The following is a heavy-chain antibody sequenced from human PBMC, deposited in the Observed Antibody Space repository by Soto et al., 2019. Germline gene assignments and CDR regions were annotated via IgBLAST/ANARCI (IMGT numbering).Heavy chain of an antibody. CDR1: GFTFSNLA. CDR3: ANRPRPLIVGGTATVDY. CDR2: ISGSGGNT. D-gene: IGHD1-26*01. V-gene: IGHV3-23*01. Sequence: GGSLRLSCAASGFTFSNLAMSWVRQAPGKGLEWLSAISGSGGNTYYADSVKGRFTISRDNSKNTLYLQMNSLSAEDTARYYRANRPRPLIVGGTATVDYWGQGTLVTVSS. J-gene: IGHJ4*02.